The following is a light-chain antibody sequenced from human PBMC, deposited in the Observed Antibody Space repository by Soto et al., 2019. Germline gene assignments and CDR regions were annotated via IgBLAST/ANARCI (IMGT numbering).Light chain of an antibody. CDR3: QQRSNWPPT. V-gene: IGKV3-11*01. Sequence: EIVLTQSPATLSLSPGERATLSCRASQSVSSDLAWYQQKPGQAPRLLIYDASNRATGIPARFSGSGSGTDFTLTISSLEPEDFAVYYCQQRSNWPPTVGGGTKVEIK. CDR2: DAS. CDR1: QSVSSD. J-gene: IGKJ4*01.